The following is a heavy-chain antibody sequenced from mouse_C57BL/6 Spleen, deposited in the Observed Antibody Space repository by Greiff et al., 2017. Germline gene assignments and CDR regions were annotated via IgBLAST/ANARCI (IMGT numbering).Heavy chain of an antibody. D-gene: IGHD2-1*01. J-gene: IGHJ2*01. Sequence: VQLQQSGPELVKPGASVKISCKASGYAFSSSWMNWVKQRPGKGLEWIGRIYPGDGDTNYNGKFKGKATLTADKSSSTAYMQRSSLTSEDSAVYFCARLDGNYLYFDYWGQGTTLTVSS. V-gene: IGHV1-82*01. CDR1: GYAFSSSW. CDR2: IYPGDGDT. CDR3: ARLDGNYLYFDY.